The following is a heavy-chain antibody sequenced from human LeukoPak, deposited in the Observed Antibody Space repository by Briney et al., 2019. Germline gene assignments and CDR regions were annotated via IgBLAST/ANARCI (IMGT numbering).Heavy chain of an antibody. CDR3: ARDQMSSSGRGIRFDWLDP. J-gene: IGHJ5*02. Sequence: ASVKVSCKASGYRFTGYFIHWVRQPPGQGLEWMGLINPNSGGTKSAQKFQGRVTITRDTSTSTIYMDLSTLPPDDTAIDYCARDQMSSSGRGIRFDWLDPWGQGTLVTVS. CDR2: INPNSGGT. D-gene: IGHD3-10*01. V-gene: IGHV1-2*02. CDR1: GYRFTGYF.